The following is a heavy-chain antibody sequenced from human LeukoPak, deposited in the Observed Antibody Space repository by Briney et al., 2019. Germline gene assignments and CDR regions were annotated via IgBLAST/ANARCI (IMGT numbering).Heavy chain of an antibody. CDR1: GGTFSSYA. V-gene: IGHV1-69*13. D-gene: IGHD4-17*01. CDR2: IIPIFGTA. J-gene: IGHJ2*01. Sequence: GASVKVSCKASGGTFSSYAISWVRQAPGQGLEWMGGIIPIFGTANYAQKFQGRVTITADESTSTAYMELSSLRSEDTAVYYCATMYGDYVLVKNWYFDLWGRGTLVTVSS. CDR3: ATMYGDYVLVKNWYFDL.